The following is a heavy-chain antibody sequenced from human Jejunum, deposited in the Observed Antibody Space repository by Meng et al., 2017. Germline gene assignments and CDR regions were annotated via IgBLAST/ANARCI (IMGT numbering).Heavy chain of an antibody. CDR3: ADIVVRGLWYFDL. V-gene: IGHV3-23*01. Sequence: GGSLRLSCAASGFTFSNYGMSWVRQAPGKGLEWVSSISGSGASTYYADSVKGRFTISRDNSKNTLYLQMNSLRAEDTAVYHCADIVVRGLWYFDLWGRGTLVTVSS. J-gene: IGHJ2*01. D-gene: IGHD2-15*01. CDR1: GFTFSNYG. CDR2: ISGSGAST.